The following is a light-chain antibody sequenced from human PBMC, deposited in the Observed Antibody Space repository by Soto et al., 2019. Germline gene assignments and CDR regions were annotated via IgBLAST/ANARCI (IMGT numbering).Light chain of an antibody. Sequence: AIRMTQSPSSFSASTGDRVTITCRASQGISSYLAWYQQKPGKAPKLLIYAASTLQSGVPSRFSGSGSGTEFTLTISSLHPDDFATYYCQQYNVYSRTFGQGTKVDI. J-gene: IGKJ1*01. CDR3: QQYNVYSRT. CDR2: AAS. CDR1: QGISSY. V-gene: IGKV1-8*01.